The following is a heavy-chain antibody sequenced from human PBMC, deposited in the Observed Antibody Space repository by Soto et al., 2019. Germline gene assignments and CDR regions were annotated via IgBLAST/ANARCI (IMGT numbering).Heavy chain of an antibody. D-gene: IGHD3-3*01. V-gene: IGHV3-21*01. J-gene: IGHJ6*02. CDR3: ARVTYCFWSGSPPSSGMDV. CDR1: GFTFSSYG. Sequence: GSPRLSCAASGFTFSSYGMNWVRHAPGKGVKWVPSISSSSSCIYYADSVKGRFTFSRDNAKNSLYLQMNSLRGENTAVYYCARVTYCFWSGSPPSSGMDVWGQGTTVTAP. CDR2: ISSSSSCI.